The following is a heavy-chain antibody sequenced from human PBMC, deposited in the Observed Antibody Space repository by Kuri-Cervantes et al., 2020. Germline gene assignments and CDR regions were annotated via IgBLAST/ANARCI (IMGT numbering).Heavy chain of an antibody. CDR1: GGSISGSTYY. CDR2: IYYSGST. J-gene: IGHJ4*02. D-gene: IGHD1-26*01. CDR3: ARGQLQADY. V-gene: IGHV4-39*07. Sequence: GSLRLSCTVSGGSISGSTYYWGWIRQPPGKELEWIGTIYYSGSTYYNPSLKSRVTISVDTSKNQFSLKLSSVAAADTAVYYCARGQLQADYWGQGTLVTVSS.